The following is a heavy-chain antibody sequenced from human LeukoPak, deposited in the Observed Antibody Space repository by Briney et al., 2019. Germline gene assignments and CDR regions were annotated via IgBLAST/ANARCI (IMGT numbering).Heavy chain of an antibody. V-gene: IGHV1-2*02. Sequence: ASVKVSCKASGYTFTGYYMHWVRQAPGQGLEWMGWINSNSGGTNYAQKFQGRVTMTRDTSISTAYMELSRLRSDDTAVYYCARGGWAAAGNNWFDPWGQGTLVTVSS. CDR3: ARGGWAAAGNNWFDP. CDR1: GYTFTGYY. J-gene: IGHJ5*02. CDR2: INSNSGGT. D-gene: IGHD6-13*01.